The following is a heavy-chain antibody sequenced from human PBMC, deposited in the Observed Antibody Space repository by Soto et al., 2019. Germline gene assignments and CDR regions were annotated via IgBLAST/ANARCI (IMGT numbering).Heavy chain of an antibody. D-gene: IGHD1-1*01. Sequence: LSLTCGVSGGSLSTPVWWTWVRLTPGKGLEWIGEVFHSGSVNYNPSLQSRVTISVDKSTNHFSLRLTSVTAADTAVYYCARKAWTRLDYWGQGALVTVSS. J-gene: IGHJ4*02. V-gene: IGHV4-4*02. CDR3: ARKAWTRLDY. CDR2: VFHSGSV. CDR1: GGSLSTPVW.